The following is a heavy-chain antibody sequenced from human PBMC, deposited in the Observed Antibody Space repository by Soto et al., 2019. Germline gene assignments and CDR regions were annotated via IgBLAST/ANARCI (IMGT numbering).Heavy chain of an antibody. CDR1: GFTFSSYA. D-gene: IGHD6-13*01. V-gene: IGHV3-23*01. CDR2: ISGSGGST. J-gene: IGHJ6*03. Sequence: GGSLRLSCAASGFTFSSYAMSWVRQAPGKGLEWVSAISGSGGSTYYADSVKGRFTISRDNSKNTLYLQMNSLRAEDKAVYYCARIAAAGYYYMDVWGKGTTVTVSS. CDR3: ARIAAAGYYYMDV.